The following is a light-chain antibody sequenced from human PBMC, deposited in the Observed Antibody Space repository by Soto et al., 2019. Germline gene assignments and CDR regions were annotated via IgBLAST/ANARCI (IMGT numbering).Light chain of an antibody. J-gene: IGLJ3*02. CDR2: NDD. Sequence: QSVLTQPPSVSGTPGLRVNSSCSGGISNIGKDTVNWYQQLPGTAPKLLMFNDDKRPSGVPDRFSGSRSGTSASLAISGLQSDDEAVYFCSTWDDSLNGWVFGGGTKLTVL. V-gene: IGLV1-44*01. CDR1: ISNIGKDT. CDR3: STWDDSLNGWV.